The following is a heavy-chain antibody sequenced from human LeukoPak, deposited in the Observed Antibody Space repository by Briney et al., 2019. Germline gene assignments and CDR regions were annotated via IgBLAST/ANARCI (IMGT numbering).Heavy chain of an antibody. Sequence: PSETLSLTCTVSGGSISSYYWSWIRQPPGKGLEWIGYIYHSGSTNYNPSLKSRLTISVDASKNQFSLKLSSVTATDTAVYYCASLTTVTQGYFDSWGQGTLVTVSS. CDR1: GGSISSYY. D-gene: IGHD4-17*01. CDR3: ASLTTVTQGYFDS. CDR2: IYHSGST. J-gene: IGHJ4*02. V-gene: IGHV4-4*09.